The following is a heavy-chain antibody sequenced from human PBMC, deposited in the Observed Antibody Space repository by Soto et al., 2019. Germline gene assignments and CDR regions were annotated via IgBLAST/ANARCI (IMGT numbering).Heavy chain of an antibody. CDR3: ARSLPYGSGSSYADDAFDI. J-gene: IGHJ3*02. Sequence: EVQLVESGGGLVQPGGSLRLSCEVSGFTFSRYSMHWVRQAPGKGLQWVSSITSSTLIFYADSVKGRFTISRDSGKNSLYLQMNSLRAEDTAVYFCARSLPYGSGSSYADDAFDIWGQGTMVTVSS. CDR1: GFTFSRYS. D-gene: IGHD3-10*01. V-gene: IGHV3-48*01. CDR2: ITSSTLI.